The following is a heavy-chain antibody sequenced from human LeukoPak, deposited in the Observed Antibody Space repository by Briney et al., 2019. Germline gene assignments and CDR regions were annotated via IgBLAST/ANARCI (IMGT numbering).Heavy chain of an antibody. CDR3: ARSRRWLPEDY. J-gene: IGHJ4*02. Sequence: SETLSLTCAVYGGSFSGYYLSWIRQPPGKGLEWIGEINHSGSTNYNPSLKSRVTISVDTSKNQFSLKLPYAAAGDPAVYYRARSRRWLPEDYWRQGTLVPV. V-gene: IGHV4-34*01. CDR1: GGSFSGYY. CDR2: INHSGST. D-gene: IGHD5-24*01.